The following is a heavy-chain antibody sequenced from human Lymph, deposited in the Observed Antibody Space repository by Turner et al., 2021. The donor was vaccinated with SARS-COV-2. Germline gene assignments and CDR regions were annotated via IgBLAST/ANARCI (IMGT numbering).Heavy chain of an antibody. CDR1: GFTFSLYW. V-gene: IGHV3-7*01. J-gene: IGHJ4*02. Sequence: EVQLVESGGGLVQPGGSLRLSCAASGFTFSLYWMSWVRQAPGKGLEWVANIKQDGSEKYYVDSVKGRFTISRDNAKNSPYLQMNSLRAEDTAVYYCARVEMATISFDYWGQGTLVPVSS. CDR2: IKQDGSEK. CDR3: ARVEMATISFDY.